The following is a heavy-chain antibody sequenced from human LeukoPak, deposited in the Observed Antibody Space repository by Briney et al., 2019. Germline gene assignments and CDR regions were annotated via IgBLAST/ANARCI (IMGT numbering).Heavy chain of an antibody. J-gene: IGHJ5*02. CDR1: GGSISSYY. V-gene: IGHV4-4*07. CDR2: IYTSGST. CDR3: ARGGYSSSRYQYNWFDP. Sequence: PSETLSLTCTVSGGSISSYYWSWIRQPAGKGLEWIGRIYTSGSTNYNPSLKSRVTMSVDTSKNQFSLKLSSVTAADTAVYYCARGGYSSSRYQYNWFDPWGQGTLVTVSS. D-gene: IGHD6-13*01.